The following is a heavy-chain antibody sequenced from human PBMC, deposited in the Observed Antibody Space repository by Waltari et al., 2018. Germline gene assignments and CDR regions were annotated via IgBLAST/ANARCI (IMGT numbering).Heavy chain of an antibody. CDR1: GYTFSDYY. CDR3: ARGSSYSSSSGGFEY. D-gene: IGHD6-6*01. J-gene: IGHJ4*02. Sequence: QVQLVQSGAEVKKPGASVKVSCKASGYTFSDYYIHWVRQAPGQGLEWMGWINPNKRSTHCTQKFQGRVTLTRDTAINTASMELSRLSSDDMATYYCARGSSYSSSSGGFEYWGPGTLVTVSS. CDR2: INPNKRST. V-gene: IGHV1-2*02.